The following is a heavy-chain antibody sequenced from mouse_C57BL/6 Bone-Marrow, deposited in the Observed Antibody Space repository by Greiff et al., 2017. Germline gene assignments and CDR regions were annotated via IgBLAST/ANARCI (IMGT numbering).Heavy chain of an antibody. Sequence: QVHVKQSGAELVRPGTSVKLSCKASGYTFTSYWMHWVKQRPGQGLEWIGVIDPTDSYTNYNQKFKGKATLTVDTSSSTAYMQLSSLTSEDSAVYDGASWGDRFYAMDYWGRGTSVPVTS. CDR2: IDPTDSYT. CDR1: GYTFTSYW. J-gene: IGHJ4*01. D-gene: IGHD2-14*01. CDR3: ASWGDRFYAMDY. V-gene: IGHV1-59*01.